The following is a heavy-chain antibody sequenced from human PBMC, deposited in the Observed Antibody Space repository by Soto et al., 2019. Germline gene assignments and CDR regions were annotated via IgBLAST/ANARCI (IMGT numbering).Heavy chain of an antibody. CDR3: ARSPIAATGSLDY. Sequence: QVQLVQSGAEVKNPGASVKVSCKASGYTFFNYGITWVRQAPGXGLEWMGWISAYNGNRNYAQKFQGRVTMTTDTSTSTAYMELRTLRSDDTAVYYCARSPIAATGSLDYWGQGTLVTVSS. CDR2: ISAYNGNR. D-gene: IGHD6-6*01. V-gene: IGHV1-18*01. CDR1: GYTFFNYG. J-gene: IGHJ4*02.